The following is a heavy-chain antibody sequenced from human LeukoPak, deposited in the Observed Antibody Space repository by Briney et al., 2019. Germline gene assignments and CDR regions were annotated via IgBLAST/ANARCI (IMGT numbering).Heavy chain of an antibody. J-gene: IGHJ3*02. V-gene: IGHV4-59*08. CDR1: DGSFSGYS. Sequence: SETLSLTCTVSDGSFSGYSWNWIRQPPGRGLEWIGYIYYSGSTIYNPSLRSRVTISIDTSKNQFSLKLTSVTAADTAVYYCARLKARDAFDIWGQGTMVTVSS. CDR2: IYYSGST. CDR3: ARLKARDAFDI.